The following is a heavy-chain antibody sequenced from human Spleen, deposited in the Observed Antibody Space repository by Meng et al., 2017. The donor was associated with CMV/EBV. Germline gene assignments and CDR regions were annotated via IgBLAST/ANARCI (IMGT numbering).Heavy chain of an antibody. Sequence: ASVKVSCKASGYTFTGYYMYWVRQAPGQGPEWMGIINPSGGSTSYAQKFQGRVTMTRDTSTSTVYMDLSSLRSEDTAVYYCARGNYDYWSGSYSNWFDPWGQGTLVTVSS. J-gene: IGHJ5*02. CDR3: ARGNYDYWSGSYSNWFDP. CDR2: INPSGGST. D-gene: IGHD3-3*01. CDR1: GYTFTGYY. V-gene: IGHV1-46*01.